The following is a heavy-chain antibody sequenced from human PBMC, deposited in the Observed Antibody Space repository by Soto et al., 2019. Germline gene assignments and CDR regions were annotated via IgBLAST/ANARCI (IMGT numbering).Heavy chain of an antibody. D-gene: IGHD3-10*01. CDR1: GWNFSDHY. Sequence: GGSLRLSCAASGWNFSDHYMDWVRQAQGKGLEWVGRTRNKANSYTTEYAASVKGRFTISRDDSKNSLYLQMNSLKTEDTAVYYCARALYYYGSGSYYDYLDYWGQGTLVTVSS. J-gene: IGHJ4*02. V-gene: IGHV3-72*01. CDR2: TRNKANSYTT. CDR3: ARALYYYGSGSYYDYLDY.